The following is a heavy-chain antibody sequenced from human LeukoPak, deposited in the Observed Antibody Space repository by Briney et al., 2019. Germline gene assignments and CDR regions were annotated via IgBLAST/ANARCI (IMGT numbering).Heavy chain of an antibody. CDR2: MNPNSGNT. J-gene: IGHJ4*02. CDR3: ARGRAGVAARSRSYYFDY. CDR1: GYTFTSYD. V-gene: IGHV1-8*01. D-gene: IGHD6-6*01. Sequence: ASVKVSCKASGYTFTSYDINWVRQATGQGLEWMGWMNPNSGNTGYAQKFQGRVTMTRNTSISTAYMELSSLRSEDTAVYYCARGRAGVAARSRSYYFDYWGREPWSPSPQ.